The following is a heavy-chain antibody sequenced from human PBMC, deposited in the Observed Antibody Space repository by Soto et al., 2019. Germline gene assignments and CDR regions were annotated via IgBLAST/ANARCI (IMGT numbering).Heavy chain of an antibody. CDR2: ISSDGGYT. Sequence: QMQLVESGGGLVKPGGSLRLSCATSGFTFSHFYMSWIRQAPGKGPEWVSYISSDGGYTYYADSVKGRFTVSRDNARNSLYLQMNSLRVEDTAVYSCARSGIPPNWFDPWGKGTLVTVSS. CDR3: ARSGIPPNWFDP. D-gene: IGHD2-21*01. V-gene: IGHV3-11*05. J-gene: IGHJ5*02. CDR1: GFTFSHFY.